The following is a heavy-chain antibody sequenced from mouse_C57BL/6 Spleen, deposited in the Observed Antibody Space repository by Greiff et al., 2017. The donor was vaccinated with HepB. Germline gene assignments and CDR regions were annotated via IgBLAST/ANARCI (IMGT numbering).Heavy chain of an antibody. CDR3: VRDDYDVGTWFAY. J-gene: IGHJ3*01. Sequence: EVKLVESGGGLVQPKGSLKLSCAASGFSFNTYAMNWVRQAPGKGLEWVARIRSKSNNYATYYADSVKDRFTISRDDSESMLYLQMNNLKTEDTAMYYCVRDDYDVGTWFAYWGQGTLVTVSA. CDR1: GFSFNTYA. D-gene: IGHD2-4*01. V-gene: IGHV10-1*01. CDR2: IRSKSNNYAT.